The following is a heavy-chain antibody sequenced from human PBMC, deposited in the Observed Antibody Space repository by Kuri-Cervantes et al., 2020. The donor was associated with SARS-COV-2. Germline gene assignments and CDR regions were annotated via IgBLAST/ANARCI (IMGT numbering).Heavy chain of an antibody. D-gene: IGHD2-21*01. CDR1: ETTFPNYD. CDR3: YCAPKEGFDS. Sequence: VSVKVSCKAPETTFPNYDIHWVRQATGQGLEWMGMVKSNSGNTLYTQIFQGRFTMTRDTSTSTVYMELSSLTSEDTAIYYCYCAPKEGFDSWGQGTLVTVSS. J-gene: IGHJ4*02. V-gene: IGHV1-8*01. CDR2: VKSNSGNT.